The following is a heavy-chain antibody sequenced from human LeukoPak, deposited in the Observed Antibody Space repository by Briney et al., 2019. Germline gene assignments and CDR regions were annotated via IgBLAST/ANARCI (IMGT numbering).Heavy chain of an antibody. CDR1: GSSLRTNW. CDR3: ARSRDCSSDCYFDY. CDR2: TNPSGSNL. D-gene: IGHD2-2*01. J-gene: IGHJ4*02. V-gene: IGHV5-10-1*01. Sequence: GESLKISCKGFGSSLRTNWISWVRQMPGKGLEWMGRTNPSGSNLNYNPSFQGHVTLSIDKSVNTAYLQWSSLKASDTAIYYCARSRDCSSDCYFDYWGQGTQVTVSS.